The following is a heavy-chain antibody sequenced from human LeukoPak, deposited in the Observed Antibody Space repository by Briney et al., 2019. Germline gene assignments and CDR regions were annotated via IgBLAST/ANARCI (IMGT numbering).Heavy chain of an antibody. CDR2: INPSGGST. J-gene: IGHJ4*02. CDR3: ARTLYSSGWYSAFDY. D-gene: IGHD6-19*01. Sequence: ASVKVSCKASGYTFTSYYMHWVRQAPGQGLEWMGIINPSGGSTSYAQKFQGRVTMTRDTSTSTVYMELSSLRSEDTAAYYCARTLYSSGWYSAFDYWGQGTLVTVSS. V-gene: IGHV1-46*01. CDR1: GYTFTSYY.